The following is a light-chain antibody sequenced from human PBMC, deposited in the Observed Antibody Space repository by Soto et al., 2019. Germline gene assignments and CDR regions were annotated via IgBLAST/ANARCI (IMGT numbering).Light chain of an antibody. CDR2: KAS. J-gene: IGKJ4*01. CDR3: QHYESYPLT. Sequence: DIQMTQSPSTLSASVGDRVSIACRASQSVSTWLAWYQQKPGKAPKLLIYKASTLESGVPSRFSGGGSGTEFTLTISGLQPDDSETYFCQHYESYPLTFGAGTKVDIX. V-gene: IGKV1-5*03. CDR1: QSVSTW.